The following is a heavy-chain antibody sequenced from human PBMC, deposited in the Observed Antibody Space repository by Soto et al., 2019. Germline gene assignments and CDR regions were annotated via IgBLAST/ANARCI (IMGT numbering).Heavy chain of an antibody. V-gene: IGHV4-59*01. Sequence: XXTLSLPCTVSGGSISSYYWRWIRQPPGKGLEWIGYIYYSGSTNYNPSLKSRVTISVDTSKNQFSLKLRPVTAADTAVYYCARAKLNYYFDYWGQGTLVTVSS. CDR2: IYYSGST. J-gene: IGHJ4*02. CDR1: GGSISSYY. D-gene: IGHD1-7*01. CDR3: ARAKLNYYFDY.